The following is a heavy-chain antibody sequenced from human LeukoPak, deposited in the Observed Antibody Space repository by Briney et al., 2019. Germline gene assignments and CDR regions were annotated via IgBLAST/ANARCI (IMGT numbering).Heavy chain of an antibody. D-gene: IGHD3-10*01. CDR1: GFTFSASG. CDR2: IYSGGTT. J-gene: IGHJ4*02. Sequence: PGGSLRLSCVASGFTFSASGMHWVRQAPGKGLEWVSLIYSGGTTYYADSVKGRFTISRDNSKNTLYLQMNSLRAEDTAVYYCASGEWPQNYWGQGTLVTVSS. CDR3: ASGEWPQNY. V-gene: IGHV3-53*01.